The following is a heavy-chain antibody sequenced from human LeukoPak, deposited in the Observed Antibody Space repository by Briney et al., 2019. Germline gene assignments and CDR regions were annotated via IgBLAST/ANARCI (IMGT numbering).Heavy chain of an antibody. V-gene: IGHV3-23*01. J-gene: IGHJ5*02. Sequence: PGGSLRLSCAASGFTFSSYAVHWVRRAPGKGLEWVSAISGSGGSTYYADSVKGRFTITRDNSKNTLYLQMNSLRAEDTAVYYCAKYMKTNGWYCPPWFDPWGQGTLVTVSS. CDR3: AKYMKTNGWYCPPWFDP. D-gene: IGHD6-19*01. CDR1: GFTFSSYA. CDR2: ISGSGGST.